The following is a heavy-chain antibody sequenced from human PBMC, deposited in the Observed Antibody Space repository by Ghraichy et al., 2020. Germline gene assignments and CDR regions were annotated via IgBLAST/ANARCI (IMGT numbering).Heavy chain of an antibody. CDR1: GFTVSSNF. Sequence: GGSLRLSCAASGFTVSSNFMTWVRQAPGKGLEWVSLIYSDGATYYADSVKGRFTISRDNSKNTLYLQMNSLRAEDTAVYYCARDHINTWFPDFWGQGILVTVSS. V-gene: IGHV3-53*01. D-gene: IGHD6-13*01. J-gene: IGHJ4*02. CDR3: ARDHINTWFPDF. CDR2: IYSDGAT.